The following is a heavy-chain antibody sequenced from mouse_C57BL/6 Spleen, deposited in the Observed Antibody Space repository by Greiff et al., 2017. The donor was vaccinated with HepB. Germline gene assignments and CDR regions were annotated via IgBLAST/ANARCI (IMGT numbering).Heavy chain of an antibody. V-gene: IGHV5-12*01. J-gene: IGHJ3*01. CDR2: ISNGGGST. CDR3: ARQYGSSSSWFAY. D-gene: IGHD1-1*01. Sequence: EVKVVESGGGLVQPGGSLKLSCAASGFTFSDYYMYWVRQTPEKRLEWVAYISNGGGSTYYPDTVKGRFTISRDNAKNTLYLQMSRLKSEDTAMYYCARQYGSSSSWFAYWGQGTLVTVSA. CDR1: GFTFSDYY.